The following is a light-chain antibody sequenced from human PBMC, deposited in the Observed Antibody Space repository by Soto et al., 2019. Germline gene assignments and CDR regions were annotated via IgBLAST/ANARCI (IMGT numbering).Light chain of an antibody. Sequence: EIVLTQSPGTLSLSPGERATLSCRARQSVSSNYLAWYQQKPGQAPRLLIYGASSRATGIPDRFSGGGSGTDFTLTISRLEPEDFAVYYCQQFGSSPLYTFGQGTKLEI. CDR2: GAS. J-gene: IGKJ2*01. CDR3: QQFGSSPLYT. V-gene: IGKV3-20*01. CDR1: QSVSSNY.